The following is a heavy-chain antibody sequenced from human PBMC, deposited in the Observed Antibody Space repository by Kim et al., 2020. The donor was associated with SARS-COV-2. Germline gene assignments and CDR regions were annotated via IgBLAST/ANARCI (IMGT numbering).Heavy chain of an antibody. V-gene: IGHV3-66*01. J-gene: IGHJ4*02. Sequence: SPNNADSVKGRFTISRDDSKNTVYLQMNSLRAEDTAVYFCAREPSTYFDYWGQGTLVTVSS. CDR3: AREPSTYFDY. CDR2: SP.